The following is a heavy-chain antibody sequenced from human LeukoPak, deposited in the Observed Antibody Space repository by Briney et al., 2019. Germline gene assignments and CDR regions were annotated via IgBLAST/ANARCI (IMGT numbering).Heavy chain of an antibody. V-gene: IGHV3-48*02. Sequence: GGSLRLSCAASGFSFSSYAMSWVRQAPGKGLEWVSYISHTSESTYYADSVRGRFSISRDDAKSSLYLQMNSLRDEDTAVYYCARDRGYCTSDDCYRCFHYWGQGPLVIVSS. J-gene: IGHJ4*02. CDR2: ISHTSEST. D-gene: IGHD2-8*01. CDR3: ARDRGYCTSDDCYRCFHY. CDR1: GFSFSSYA.